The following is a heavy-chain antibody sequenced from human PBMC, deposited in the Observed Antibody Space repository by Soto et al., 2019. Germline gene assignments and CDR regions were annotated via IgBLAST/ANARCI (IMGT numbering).Heavy chain of an antibody. D-gene: IGHD3-3*01. CDR1: GYTFTSYA. CDR3: ARGPLHYDFWSGYDPFDY. CDR2: INAGNGNT. Sequence: ASVKVSCKASGYTFTSYAMHWVRQAPGQRLEWMGWINAGNGNTKYSQKFQGRVTITRDTSASTAYMELSSLRSEDTAVYYCARGPLHYDFWSGYDPFDYWGQGTLVTV. J-gene: IGHJ4*02. V-gene: IGHV1-3*01.